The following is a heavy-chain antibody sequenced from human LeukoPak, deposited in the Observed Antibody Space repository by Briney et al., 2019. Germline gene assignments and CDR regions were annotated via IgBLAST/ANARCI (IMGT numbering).Heavy chain of an antibody. J-gene: IGHJ3*02. V-gene: IGHV3-7*01. CDR1: GFTFSRYW. D-gene: IGHD3-9*01. Sequence: PGGSLRLSCAASGFTFSRYWMSWVRQAPGKGLEWVANIKQDGSEKYYVDSVRGRFTISKDNAKNSLSLQMNGLRVEDTAVYYCARLRYFETGEAFDIWGQGTMVTVSS. CDR3: ARLRYFETGEAFDI. CDR2: IKQDGSEK.